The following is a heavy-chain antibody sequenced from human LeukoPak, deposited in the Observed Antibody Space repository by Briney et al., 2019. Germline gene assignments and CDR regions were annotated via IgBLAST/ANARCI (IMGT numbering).Heavy chain of an antibody. CDR1: GFTFSNYA. CDR3: AKDPNFYYCMDV. V-gene: IGHV3-23*01. Sequence: GGSLRLSCAASGFTFSNYALSWVRQAPGKGLEWVSDISGSGGSTYYADSVKGRFTISRDNSKNTMYLQMNSLRAEDTAVYYCAKDPNFYYCMDVWGKGTTVTISS. J-gene: IGHJ6*03. CDR2: ISGSGGST.